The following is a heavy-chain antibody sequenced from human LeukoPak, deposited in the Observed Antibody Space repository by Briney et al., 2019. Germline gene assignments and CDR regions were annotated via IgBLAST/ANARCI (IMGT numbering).Heavy chain of an antibody. CDR2: ITSSRRYI. Sequence: PGGSLRLSCAASGFTFSSYSMNWVRHPRGKVLECVSSITSSRRYIYYADSVKGRFTISRDNAKNSLYLQLNSLRAEDTAVYYCARLDSYFDILTGQDYYLDYWGQGTLVTVSS. CDR1: GFTFSSYS. J-gene: IGHJ4*02. CDR3: ARLDSYFDILTGQDYYLDY. D-gene: IGHD3-9*01. V-gene: IGHV3-21*01.